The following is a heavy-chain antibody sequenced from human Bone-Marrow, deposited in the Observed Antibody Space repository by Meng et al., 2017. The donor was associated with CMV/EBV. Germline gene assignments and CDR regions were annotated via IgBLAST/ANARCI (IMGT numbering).Heavy chain of an antibody. V-gene: IGHV3-7*01. CDR1: GFTLSSHW. Sequence: GESLKISCAASGFTLSSHWMTWVRQAPGKGLEWVANIKQDGSERYYVDSVKGRFTISRDNAKNSVYLQMDNLRVDDTAVYYCARGDGWIFRYWGQGTLVTVSS. CDR3: ARGDGWIFRY. D-gene: IGHD2-2*03. CDR2: IKQDGSER. J-gene: IGHJ4*02.